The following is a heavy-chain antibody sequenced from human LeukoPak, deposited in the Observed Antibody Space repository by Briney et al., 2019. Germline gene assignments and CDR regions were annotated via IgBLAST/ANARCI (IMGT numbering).Heavy chain of an antibody. D-gene: IGHD4-17*01. J-gene: IGHJ4*02. Sequence: GRSLRLSCAAPGFTFDDYAMHWVRQAPGKGLEWVSGISWNSGSIGYADSVKGRFTISRDNAKNSLYLQMNSLRAEDTALYYCAKGTRIATVTTLDYWGQGTLVTVSS. CDR1: GFTFDDYA. V-gene: IGHV3-9*01. CDR3: AKGTRIATVTTLDY. CDR2: ISWNSGSI.